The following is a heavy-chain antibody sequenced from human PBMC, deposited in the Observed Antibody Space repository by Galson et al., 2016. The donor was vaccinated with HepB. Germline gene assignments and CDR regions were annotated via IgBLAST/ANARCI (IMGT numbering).Heavy chain of an antibody. J-gene: IGHJ3*01. D-gene: IGHD4-17*01. CDR3: AKDKSSYYADYASPFDV. CDR1: GFTFTSYT. CDR2: ISATGGRT. V-gene: IGHV3-23*01. Sequence: SLRLSCAASGFTFTSYTMSWVRLAPGRGLEWVSTISATGGRTFYADSVKGRFIISRDDSENKLYLQVNSLGAEDTAVYFCAKDKSSYYADYASPFDVCGLGTMVTVSS.